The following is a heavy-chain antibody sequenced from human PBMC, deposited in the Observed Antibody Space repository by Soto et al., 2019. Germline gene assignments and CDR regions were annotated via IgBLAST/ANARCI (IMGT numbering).Heavy chain of an antibody. CDR2: IIPMIGAT. CDR3: ARYWSAGTLYGAFDI. D-gene: IGHD2-15*01. V-gene: IGHV1-69*06. CDR1: GGTFSAFT. Sequence: QVQLVQSGSEVKKPGSSVKVSCKASGGTFSAFTLSWLRQAPGRGLEWMGGIIPMIGATNNAQKLKGRLTITADKSTGTVYMELNSLRSDDTAVYYCARYWSAGTLYGAFDIWGQGTEVTVSP. J-gene: IGHJ3*02.